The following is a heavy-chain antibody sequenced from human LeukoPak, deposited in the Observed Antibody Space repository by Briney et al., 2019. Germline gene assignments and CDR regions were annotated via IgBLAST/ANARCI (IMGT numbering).Heavy chain of an antibody. V-gene: IGHV4-38-2*01. D-gene: IGHD7-27*01. CDR2: IYHSGST. J-gene: IGHJ4*02. Sequence: PSETLSLTXAVSGYSISSGYYWGWIRQPPGKWLERIGSIYHSGSTYYNPSLKSRVTISVDTSKNQFSLKLSSVTAADTAVYYCARLNWGNLDYWGQGTLVTVSS. CDR3: ARLNWGNLDY. CDR1: GYSISSGYY.